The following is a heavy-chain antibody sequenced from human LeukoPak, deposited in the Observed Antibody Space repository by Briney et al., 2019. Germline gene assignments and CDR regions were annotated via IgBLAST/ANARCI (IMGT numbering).Heavy chain of an antibody. V-gene: IGHV3-7*01. J-gene: IGHJ4*02. D-gene: IGHD4-17*01. CDR3: ARGPNYGDRVDYFDS. CDR2: IKQDGNEK. CDR1: GFIFRNHW. Sequence: GGSLRLSCAASGFIFRNHWMSWVRQVPGRALEWVADIKQDGNEKHYVDSVEGRFTLSRDDSKNSLNLQMNSLRVDDSAVYYCARGPNYGDRVDYFDSWGQGTLVTVSS.